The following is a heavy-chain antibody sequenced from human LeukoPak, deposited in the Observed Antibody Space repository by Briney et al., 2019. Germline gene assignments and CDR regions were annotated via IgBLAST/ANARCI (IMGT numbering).Heavy chain of an antibody. D-gene: IGHD1-14*01. CDR2: INEDGSIT. V-gene: IGHV3-74*01. CDR1: GFTFRTYW. CDR3: AREVKVDNQRYYFDY. Sequence: GGSLRLSCAVSGFTFRTYWMHWVRQVPGEGLVWVSRINEDGSITNYADSVKGRFSISRDNAKNTLYLQMNSLRAEDTAVCYCAREVKVDNQRYYFDYWGQGTLVTVSS. J-gene: IGHJ4*02.